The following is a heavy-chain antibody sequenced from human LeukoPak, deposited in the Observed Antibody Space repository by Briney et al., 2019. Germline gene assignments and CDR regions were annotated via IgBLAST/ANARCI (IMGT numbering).Heavy chain of an antibody. J-gene: IGHJ4*02. V-gene: IGHV1-8*01. CDR2: MNPNSGNT. CDR3: ARDSSGWYFNDY. Sequence: ASVKVSCKASGYTFTSYDINWVRQATGQGLEWMGWMNPNSGNTGYAQKFQGRVTMTRNTSISTAYMELSSLRSEDTAVYYCARDSSGWYFNDYWSQGTLVTVSS. D-gene: IGHD6-19*01. CDR1: GYTFTSYD.